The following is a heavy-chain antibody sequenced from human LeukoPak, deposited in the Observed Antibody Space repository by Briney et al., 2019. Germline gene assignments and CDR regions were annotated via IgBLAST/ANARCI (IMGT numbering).Heavy chain of an antibody. CDR2: ISGSGSTT. Sequence: GGSLRLSCAASGFIFSKHYMSWIRQAPGKGLEWVSYISGSGSTTYCADSVKGRFTISRDNAKNSLYLQMNSLRAEDTAIYYCARGPSDYYDSSGIRDAFDIWGRGTMVTVSS. CDR3: ARGPSDYYDSSGIRDAFDI. CDR1: GFIFSKHY. J-gene: IGHJ3*02. D-gene: IGHD3-22*01. V-gene: IGHV3-11*04.